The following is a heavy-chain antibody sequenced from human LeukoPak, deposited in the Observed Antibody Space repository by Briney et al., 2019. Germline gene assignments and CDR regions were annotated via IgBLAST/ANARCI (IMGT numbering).Heavy chain of an antibody. CDR1: GFTFSSYS. D-gene: IGHD4-17*01. CDR2: ISSSSSYI. Sequence: GGSRRLSCAASGFTFSSYSMNWVRQAPGKGLEWVSSISSSSSYIYYADSVKGRFTISRDNAKNSLYLQMNSLRAEDTAVYYCARATARPPNAFDIWGQGTMVTVSS. CDR3: ARATARPPNAFDI. J-gene: IGHJ3*02. V-gene: IGHV3-21*01.